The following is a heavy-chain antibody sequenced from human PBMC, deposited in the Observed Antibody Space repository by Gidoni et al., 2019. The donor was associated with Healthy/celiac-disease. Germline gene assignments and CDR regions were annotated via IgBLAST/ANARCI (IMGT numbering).Heavy chain of an antibody. CDR2: TYYRSKWYN. Sequence: QVQLQQSGPGLVKPSQTLSLTCAISGDSVSSHSAAWHWIRQSPSRGLEWLGRTYYRSKWYNDYAVSVKSRITINPDTSKNQFSLQLNSVTPEDTAVYYCAREGGNYYDSSGYTDFDYWGQGTLVTVSS. CDR3: AREGGNYYDSSGYTDFDY. J-gene: IGHJ4*02. CDR1: GDSVSSHSAA. D-gene: IGHD3-22*01. V-gene: IGHV6-1*01.